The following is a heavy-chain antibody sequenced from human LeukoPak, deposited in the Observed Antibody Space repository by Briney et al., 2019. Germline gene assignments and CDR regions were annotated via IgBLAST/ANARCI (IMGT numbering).Heavy chain of an antibody. D-gene: IGHD1-7*01. CDR3: TPRELRGSYYYMDV. CDR2: IRRKAHGGTT. Sequence: QTGGSLRLSCTTSGFTFDEYAMSWVRQAPGKGLEWVGFIRRKAHGGTTEYAASVKGRFTISRDDSKSIAYLQMNSLKTEDTAVYYCTPRELRGSYYYMDVWGKGTTVTVSS. V-gene: IGHV3-49*04. CDR1: GFTFDEYA. J-gene: IGHJ6*03.